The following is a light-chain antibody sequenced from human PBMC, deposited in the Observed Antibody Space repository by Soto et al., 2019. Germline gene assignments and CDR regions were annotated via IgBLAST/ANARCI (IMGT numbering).Light chain of an antibody. Sequence: QSALTQPRSVSGSPGQSVTISCTGTSSDVGAYNYVSWYQQHPGKAPKLMIYDVSKWPSGVPDRFSGSKSGNTASLTISGLQAEDEADYYCSSYACSNTWVFGGGTKLTVL. CDR1: SSDVGAYNY. V-gene: IGLV2-11*01. CDR2: DVS. CDR3: SSYACSNTWV. J-gene: IGLJ3*02.